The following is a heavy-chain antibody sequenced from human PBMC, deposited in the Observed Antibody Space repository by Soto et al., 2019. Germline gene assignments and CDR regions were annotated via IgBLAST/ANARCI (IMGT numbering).Heavy chain of an antibody. CDR2: ISASGANT. J-gene: IGHJ4*02. Sequence: EVQLLESGGGLVQPGGSLRLSCAASGFTFNTKAMSWVRQAPGKGLEWVSTISASGANTYYADCVKGRFTISRDNSKKTMYLEMNTLRAEDTALYYCANYNSRSSGYWGQGTLVTVSS. CDR3: ANYNSRSSGY. D-gene: IGHD3-3*01. V-gene: IGHV3-23*01. CDR1: GFTFNTKA.